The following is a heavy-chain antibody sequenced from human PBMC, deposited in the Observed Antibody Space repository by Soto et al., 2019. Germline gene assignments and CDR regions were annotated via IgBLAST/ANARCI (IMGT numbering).Heavy chain of an antibody. J-gene: IGHJ6*01. CDR1: GDTFSRLY. Sequence: QVQLMQPGAEVMKPGASMTVSCKASGDTFSRLYVHWVRQAPGQGLEWMGRINPGYGDTTYSEEFQGRVTMTRDTSTNTVYMDLSSLRSDDTAVYYCATRVKGDFDVWGQGTTVVVS. V-gene: IGHV1-46*03. CDR2: INPGYGDT. CDR3: ATRVKGDFDV. D-gene: IGHD3-3*01.